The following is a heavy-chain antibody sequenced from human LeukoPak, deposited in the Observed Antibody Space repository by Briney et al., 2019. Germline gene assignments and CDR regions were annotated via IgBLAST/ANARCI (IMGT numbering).Heavy chain of an antibody. V-gene: IGHV3-11*01. D-gene: IGHD3-10*01. J-gene: IGHJ3*01. CDR1: TFTFSDFH. CDR2: ITSGDPIT. Sequence: GGSLRLSCTASTFTFSDFHMSWIRQAPGKGLEWISYITSGDPITSYADFVKGRFTISRDSAKNSLYLQMNSLRAEDTAVYYCVRGFNLWGQGTMVTVSS. CDR3: VRGFNL.